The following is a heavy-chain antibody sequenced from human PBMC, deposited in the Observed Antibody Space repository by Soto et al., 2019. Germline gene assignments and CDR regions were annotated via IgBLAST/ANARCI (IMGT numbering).Heavy chain of an antibody. CDR1: GFTFSSYA. J-gene: IGHJ4*02. CDR3: ARAVVVIPAAATNYFYY. V-gene: IGHV3-23*01. Sequence: GGSLRLSCAASGFTFSSYALSWVRQAPGKGLEWVSAISGSGGSTYYADSVKGRVTISRDNSQNTLYLQMNSLRAEDTAVYYCARAVVVIPAAATNYFYYWRQGTLVTSPQ. CDR2: ISGSGGST. D-gene: IGHD2-2*01.